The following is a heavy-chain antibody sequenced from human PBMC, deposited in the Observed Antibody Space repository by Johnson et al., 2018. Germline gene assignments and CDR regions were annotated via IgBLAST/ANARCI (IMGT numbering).Heavy chain of an antibody. CDR2: IRSSSSTI. J-gene: IGHJ4*02. V-gene: IGHV3-48*02. CDR1: GFTFSSYS. Sequence: EVQLVESGGGLVQPGGSLRLSCAASGFTFSSYSMNWVRQAPGKGLEWVSYIRSSSSTIYYADSVKGRFTISRDNAQNSLYLQMNSRRDEDTAVYYCAREAELGRVYYFDYWGQGTLVTVSS. CDR3: AREAELGRVYYFDY. D-gene: IGHD7-27*01.